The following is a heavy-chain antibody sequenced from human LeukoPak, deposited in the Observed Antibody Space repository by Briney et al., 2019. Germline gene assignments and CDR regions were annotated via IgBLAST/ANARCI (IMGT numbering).Heavy chain of an antibody. Sequence: GGSLRLSCGASGFSFRSYAMSWVRQAPGKGLEWVSGIVGSGGLAHYADFVKGRFTISRDNSKNTLYLQMNSLRAEDTAVYYCAKDRVLRYFDWLYDAFDIWGQGTMVTVSS. J-gene: IGHJ3*02. CDR3: AKDRVLRYFDWLYDAFDI. CDR1: GFSFRSYA. D-gene: IGHD3-9*01. V-gene: IGHV3-23*01. CDR2: IVGSGGLA.